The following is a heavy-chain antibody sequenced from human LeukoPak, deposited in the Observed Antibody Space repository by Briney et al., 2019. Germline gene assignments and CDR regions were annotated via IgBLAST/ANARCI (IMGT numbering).Heavy chain of an antibody. CDR2: IFESGST. D-gene: IGHD3-16*01. Sequence: PSETLSLTCTVSGDSIRNSNWWSWVRQVPGKGLEWIGEIFESGSTNYSPSLKSRVSISVDKSKNQFSLKLNSVTAADTAVYYCARRGSWGEPRPFDYWGQGSLVTVSS. CDR3: ARRGSWGEPRPFDY. J-gene: IGHJ4*02. V-gene: IGHV4-4*02. CDR1: GDSIRNSNW.